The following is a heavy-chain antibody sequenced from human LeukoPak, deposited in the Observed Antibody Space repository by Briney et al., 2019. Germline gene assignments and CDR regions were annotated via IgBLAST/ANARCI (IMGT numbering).Heavy chain of an antibody. V-gene: IGHV1-8*03. CDR1: GYTFTSYD. CDR2: MNPNSGNT. J-gene: IGHJ5*02. CDR3: AREGYCSSTSCYHNWFDP. D-gene: IGHD2-2*01. Sequence: ASVKVSCXASGYTFTSYDINWVRQASGQGLEWMGWMNPNSGNTGYAQKFQGRVTITRNTSISTAYMELSSLRSEDTAVYYCAREGYCSSTSCYHNWFDPWGQGTLVTVSS.